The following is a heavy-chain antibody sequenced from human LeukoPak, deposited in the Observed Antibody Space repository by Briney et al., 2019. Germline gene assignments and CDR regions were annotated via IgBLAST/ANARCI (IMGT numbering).Heavy chain of an antibody. D-gene: IGHD3-22*01. CDR3: ARVHYYDSSGYTRSTNWFDP. V-gene: IGHV1-2*02. J-gene: IGHJ5*02. CDR1: GYTFTGYY. Sequence: ASVKVSCKASGYTFTGYYMHWVRQAPGQGLEWMGWINPNSGGTNYAQKFQGRVTMTRDTSISTAYMELSRLRSDDTAVYYCARVHYYDSSGYTRSTNWFDPWGQGTLVTVSS. CDR2: INPNSGGT.